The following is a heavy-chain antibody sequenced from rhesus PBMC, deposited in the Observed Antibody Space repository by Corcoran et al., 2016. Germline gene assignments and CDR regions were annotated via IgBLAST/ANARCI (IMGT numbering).Heavy chain of an antibody. V-gene: IGHV4-93*01. D-gene: IGHD6-13*01. CDR1: GASISSGNW. CDR2: IDVRGWST. Sequence: QVQLRESGPPVVKPSETLSLTCAVSGASISSGNWWNWIRHSPGKGVEGLGGIDVRGWSTDYNPSLKSRVTISKDTSKHQFSLKLSSVTAADTAVYFCAREDGNIAAGPGYYDYWGQGVLVTVSS. J-gene: IGHJ4*01. CDR3: AREDGNIAAGPGYYDY.